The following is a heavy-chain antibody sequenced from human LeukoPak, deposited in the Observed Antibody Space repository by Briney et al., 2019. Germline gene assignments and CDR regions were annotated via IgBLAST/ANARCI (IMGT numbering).Heavy chain of an antibody. V-gene: IGHV4-4*07. CDR3: ARGGGGYCSSTSCMGFIYDAFDI. CDR2: IYTSGST. Sequence: SETLSLTCTVSGGSISSYYWSWIRQPAGKGLEWIGRIYTSGSTNYNPSLKSRVTMSVDTSKNQFSLKLSSVTAADTAAYYCARGGGGYCSSTSCMGFIYDAFDIWGQGTMVTVSS. CDR1: GGSISSYY. D-gene: IGHD2-2*01. J-gene: IGHJ3*02.